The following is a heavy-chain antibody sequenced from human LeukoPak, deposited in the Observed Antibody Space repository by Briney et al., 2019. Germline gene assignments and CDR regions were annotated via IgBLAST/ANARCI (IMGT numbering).Heavy chain of an antibody. D-gene: IGHD3-3*01. CDR2: ISGGGVST. CDR3: AKDDTIFGVVIPSYFDY. J-gene: IGHJ4*02. V-gene: IGHV3-23*01. CDR1: GFTFSSYT. Sequence: PGGSLRLPCVASGFTFSSYTMSWVRQTPGKGLEWVSTISGGGVSTYYADSVKGRFTISRDNSRNTLYLQMNSLRAGDTAVYYCAKDDTIFGVVIPSYFDYWGQGTLVTVSS.